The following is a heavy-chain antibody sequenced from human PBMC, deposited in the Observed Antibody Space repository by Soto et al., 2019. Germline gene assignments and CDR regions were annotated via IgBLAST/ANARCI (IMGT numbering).Heavy chain of an antibody. CDR1: GGSMRSYY. J-gene: IGHJ6*03. V-gene: IGHV4-59*08. CDR3: VRQTGSSVAGRDSHYYYFMDV. D-gene: IGHD6-6*01. Sequence: QVPLQESGPRLVKPSETLSLTCSVSGGSMRSYYWGWVRQPPGQGLEWIGYIYYTGSTKYNASLKSRVTISLAASKNQFSLKLSSVTAADTAVYFCVRQTGSSVAGRDSHYYYFMDVWGKGPTVTVSS. CDR2: IYYTGST.